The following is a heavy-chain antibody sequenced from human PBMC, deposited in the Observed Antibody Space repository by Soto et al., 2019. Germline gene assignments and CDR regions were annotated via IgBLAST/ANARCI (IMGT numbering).Heavy chain of an antibody. D-gene: IGHD5-12*01. CDR1: GYTFTGHY. Sequence: VASVKVSCKASGYTFTGHYIHWVRRAPEQGPEWMGVIGPESGATRYAQKFQGRVTMTRDMSITTVYMELNNLSPDDTAVYYCGRGRSGQIVVFYWGQGTPVTVSS. CDR2: IGPESGAT. J-gene: IGHJ4*02. V-gene: IGHV1-2*02. CDR3: GRGRSGQIVVFY.